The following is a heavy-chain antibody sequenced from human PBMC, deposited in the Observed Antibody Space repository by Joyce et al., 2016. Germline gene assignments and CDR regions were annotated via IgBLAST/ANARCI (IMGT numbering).Heavy chain of an antibody. CDR1: GYYFISYW. J-gene: IGHJ4*02. Sequence: EVQLVQSGAELKNPGESLKISCEASGYYFISYWIGWVRQMPGKGLEWMGIIYPGGANPRYGPSFEGKVTISADKSINTAYLEWSSLKASDTAIYYCVRQVVGDKDYWGQGTLVTVSS. D-gene: IGHD1-26*01. V-gene: IGHV5-51*01. CDR3: VRQVVGDKDY. CDR2: IYPGGANP.